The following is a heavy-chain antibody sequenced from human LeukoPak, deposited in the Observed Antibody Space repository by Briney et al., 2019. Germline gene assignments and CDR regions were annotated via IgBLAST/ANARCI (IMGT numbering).Heavy chain of an antibody. J-gene: IGHJ6*02. V-gene: IGHV3-9*01. CDR2: ISWNSGSI. CDR3: AKAANGIDVAYGLDV. Sequence: PGGSLRLSCAASGFTFDNYAMHWVRQAPGKGLEWVSGISWNSGSIAYADSVKGRFTISRDNAKNSLYLQMNSLRAEDTALYYCAKAANGIDVAYGLDVWGQGTTVTVSS. D-gene: IGHD4/OR15-4a*01. CDR1: GFTFDNYA.